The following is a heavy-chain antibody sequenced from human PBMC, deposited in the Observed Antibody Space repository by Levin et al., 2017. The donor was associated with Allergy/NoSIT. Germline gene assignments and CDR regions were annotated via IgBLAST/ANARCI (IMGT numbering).Heavy chain of an antibody. CDR3: ARHLPPPEPGIFGSGY. Sequence: PSETLSLTCTVSGGSISSSSYYWGWIRQPPGKGLEWIGSIYYSGSTYYNPSLKSRVTISVDTSKNQFSLKLSSVTAADTAVYYCARHLPPPEPGIFGSGYWGQGTLVTVSS. CDR1: GGSISSSSYY. D-gene: IGHD3-10*01. V-gene: IGHV4-39*01. CDR2: IYYSGST. J-gene: IGHJ4*02.